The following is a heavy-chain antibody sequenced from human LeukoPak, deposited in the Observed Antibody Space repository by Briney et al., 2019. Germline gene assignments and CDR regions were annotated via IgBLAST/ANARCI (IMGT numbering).Heavy chain of an antibody. CDR3: ARDFALYFDY. D-gene: IGHD3-3*01. J-gene: IGHJ4*02. CDR2: ISYDGSNK. Sequence: PGGSLRLSCAASGFTFSSYGMHWVRQAPGKGLEWVAVISYDGSNKYYADSVKGRFTISRDNSKNTLYLQMNSLRAEDTAVYYCARDFALYFDYWGQGTLVTVSS. CDR1: GFTFSSYG. V-gene: IGHV3-30*03.